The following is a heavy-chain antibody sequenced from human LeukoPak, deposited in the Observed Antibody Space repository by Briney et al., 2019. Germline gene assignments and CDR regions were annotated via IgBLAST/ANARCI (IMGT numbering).Heavy chain of an antibody. CDR1: RFSFSNHS. Sequence: GGSLRLSCAASRFSFSNHSMNWVRQAPGKGLVWVSRISSDESSTTYADSVKGRFTISRDNAKNTLYLKMNTLRAEDTAIYFCARGGFTGTSCPYFDYWGQGTLVTVSS. CDR3: ARGGFTGTSCPYFDY. V-gene: IGHV3-74*01. D-gene: IGHD2-2*01. J-gene: IGHJ4*02. CDR2: ISSDESST.